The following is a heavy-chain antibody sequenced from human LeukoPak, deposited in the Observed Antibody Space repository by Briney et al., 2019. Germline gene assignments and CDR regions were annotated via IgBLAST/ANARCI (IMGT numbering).Heavy chain of an antibody. CDR2: INPNSGGT. V-gene: IGHV1-2*02. Sequence: GASVKVSCKASGYTFTGYYMHWVRQAPGQGLEWMGWINPNSGGTNYAQKLQGRVTMTTDTSTSTAYMELRSLRSDDTAVYYCARAEAKTDAFDIWGQGTMVTVSS. CDR3: ARAEAKTDAFDI. CDR1: GYTFTGYY. D-gene: IGHD1-26*01. J-gene: IGHJ3*02.